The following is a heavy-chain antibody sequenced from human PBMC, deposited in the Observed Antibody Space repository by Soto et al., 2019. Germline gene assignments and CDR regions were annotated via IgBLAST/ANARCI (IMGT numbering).Heavy chain of an antibody. J-gene: IGHJ4*02. CDR1: GGTFSRYS. Sequence: QVQLVQSGAEVKKPGSSVKVSCKGSGGTFSRYSISWVRQAPGQGLEWMGRIIPMLGIAKYAQKFQGRVTITADRSTSTAYMAVSSLRSEDTAVFYCARYRDGFDSNGYYLDYWGQGTLLTVTS. D-gene: IGHD3-22*01. CDR2: IIPMLGIA. CDR3: ARYRDGFDSNGYYLDY. V-gene: IGHV1-69*02.